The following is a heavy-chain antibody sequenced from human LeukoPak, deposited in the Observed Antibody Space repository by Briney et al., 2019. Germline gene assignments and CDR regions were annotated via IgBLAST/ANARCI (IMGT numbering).Heavy chain of an antibody. CDR2: INHSGST. J-gene: IGHJ5*02. V-gene: IGHV4-34*01. CDR3: ARVVAAVADNWFDP. D-gene: IGHD6-19*01. Sequence: KPSETLSLTCAVYGGSFSGHYWSWIRQPPGKGLECIGEINHSGSTNYNPSLKSRVTISVDTSKNQFSLKLSSVTAADTAVYYCARVVAAVADNWFDPWGQGTLVTVSS. CDR1: GGSFSGHY.